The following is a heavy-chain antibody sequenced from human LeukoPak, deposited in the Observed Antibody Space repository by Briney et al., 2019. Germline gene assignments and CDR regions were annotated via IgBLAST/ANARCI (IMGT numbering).Heavy chain of an antibody. V-gene: IGHV1-69*04. Sequence: SVKVSCKASGGTFSSYAISWVRQAPGQGLEWMGRIIPILGIANYAQKFQGRVTITADKSTSTAYMELSSLRSGDTAVYYCARNGSGRTFDPWGQGTLVTVSS. CDR2: IIPILGIA. D-gene: IGHD3-10*01. CDR3: ARNGSGRTFDP. CDR1: GGTFSSYA. J-gene: IGHJ5*02.